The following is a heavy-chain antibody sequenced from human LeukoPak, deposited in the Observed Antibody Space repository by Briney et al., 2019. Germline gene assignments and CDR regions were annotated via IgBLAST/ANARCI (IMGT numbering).Heavy chain of an antibody. V-gene: IGHV3-23*01. J-gene: IGHJ4*02. CDR3: GKDKYHDSSGTFDY. CDR1: GFIFSSYG. CDR2: ISGSGGGT. Sequence: GGSLRLSCAASGFIFSSYGMSWVRQAPGKGLEWVSRISGSGGGTHYADSMKGRFTISRDNSKNTLYLQMNSLRAEDTAVYYCGKDKYHDSSGTFDYWGQGTLVTVSS. D-gene: IGHD3-22*01.